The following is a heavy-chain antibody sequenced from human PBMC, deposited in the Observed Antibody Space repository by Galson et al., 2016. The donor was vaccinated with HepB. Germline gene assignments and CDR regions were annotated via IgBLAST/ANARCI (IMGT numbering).Heavy chain of an antibody. V-gene: IGHV1-69*13. D-gene: IGHD2-2*01. J-gene: IGHJ6*02. CDR1: GGNFGSYA. CDR2: IIPIFGRT. Sequence: SVKVSCKASGGNFGSYAIIWLRQAPGQGLEWMGGIIPIFGRTNYAQKFQGRVTVTADESTSTAYMELRSLRSEDTAIYYCARENNQLVAAAINYYGLHIWGQGTTVTVSS. CDR3: ARENNQLVAAAINYYGLHI.